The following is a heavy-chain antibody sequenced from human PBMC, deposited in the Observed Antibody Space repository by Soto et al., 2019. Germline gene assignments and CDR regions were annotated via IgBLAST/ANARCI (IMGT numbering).Heavy chain of an antibody. CDR2: LYYSGST. CDR3: ASPAAIAAADYFDY. CDR1: GGSISSSSYY. Sequence: SETLSLTCTVSGGSISSSSYYWGGIRQPPGKGREWIGSLYYSGSTYDNPSRKGRVTMSVDTSKNQFSLKLSSVTAAETAVYYCASPAAIAAADYFDYWGQGTLVTVSS. V-gene: IGHV4-39*01. J-gene: IGHJ4*02. D-gene: IGHD6-13*01.